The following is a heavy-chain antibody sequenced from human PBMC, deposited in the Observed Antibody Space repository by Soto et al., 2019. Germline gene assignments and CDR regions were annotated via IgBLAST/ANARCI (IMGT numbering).Heavy chain of an antibody. CDR3: AGGITIFGVVTEYYYGMDV. V-gene: IGHV1-18*01. J-gene: IGHJ6*02. D-gene: IGHD3-3*01. CDR1: GYTFTSYG. Sequence: QVQLVQSGAEVKKPGASVKVSCKASGYTFTSYGISWVRQAPGQGLEWMGWISAYNGNTNYAQKLQGRVTMTTDTSTSTAYRELRSLRSDDTAVYYFAGGITIFGVVTEYYYGMDVWGQGTTVTVSS. CDR2: ISAYNGNT.